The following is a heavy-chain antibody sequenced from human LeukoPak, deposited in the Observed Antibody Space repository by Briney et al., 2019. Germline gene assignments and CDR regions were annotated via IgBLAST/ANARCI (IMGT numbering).Heavy chain of an antibody. D-gene: IGHD2/OR15-2a*01. CDR1: GFTFSSYN. CDR2: ISSSSSSI. J-gene: IGHJ2*01. CDR3: ARGKYPYWYFDL. Sequence: GGSLRLSCAASGFTFSSYNMNWVRQAPGKGLEWVSFISSSSSSIYYADSVSGQFTTSRDNAKNSLYLQMNSLRDEDTAVYYCARGKYPYWYFDLWGRGTLVTVSS. V-gene: IGHV3-48*02.